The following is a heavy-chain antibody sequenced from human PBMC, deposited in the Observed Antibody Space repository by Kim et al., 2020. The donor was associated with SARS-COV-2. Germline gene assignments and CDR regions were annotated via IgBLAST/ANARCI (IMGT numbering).Heavy chain of an antibody. D-gene: IGHD3-10*01. CDR2: IYSGGST. CDR1: GFTVSSNY. J-gene: IGHJ3*02. Sequence: GGSLRLSCAASGFTVSSNYMSWVRQAPGKGLEWVSVIYSGGSTYYADSVKGRFTISRENSKNTLYLQMNSLRAEDTAVYYCASPLLLWFGYKDDAFDIWGQGTMVTVYS. V-gene: IGHV3-53*01. CDR3: ASPLLLWFGYKDDAFDI.